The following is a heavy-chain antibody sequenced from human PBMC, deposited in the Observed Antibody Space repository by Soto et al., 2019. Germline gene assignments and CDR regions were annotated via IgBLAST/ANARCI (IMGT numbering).Heavy chain of an antibody. J-gene: IGHJ4*02. CDR3: ARFNDFWSGYYPAPDY. Sequence: ASVKVSCKASGYTFTSYYMHWVRQAPGQGLEWMGIINPSGGSTSYAQKFQGRVTMTTDTSTSTAYMELRSLRSDDTAVYYCARFNDFWSGYYPAPDYWGQGTLVTVSS. D-gene: IGHD3-3*01. CDR1: GYTFTSYY. V-gene: IGHV1-46*01. CDR2: INPSGGST.